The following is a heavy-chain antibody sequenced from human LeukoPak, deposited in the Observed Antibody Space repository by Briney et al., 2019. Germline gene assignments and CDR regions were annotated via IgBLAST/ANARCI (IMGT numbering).Heavy chain of an antibody. Sequence: GGSLRLSCAASGFTLSNAWMSWVRQAPGKGLEWVGRIKSKTDGGTTDYAAPVKGRFTISRDDSKNTLYLQMNSLKTEDTAVYYCTTTPPDYDFWSGPPVWGQGTMVTASS. CDR2: IKSKTDGGTT. CDR3: TTTPPDYDFWSGPPV. J-gene: IGHJ3*01. V-gene: IGHV3-15*01. D-gene: IGHD3-3*01. CDR1: GFTLSNAW.